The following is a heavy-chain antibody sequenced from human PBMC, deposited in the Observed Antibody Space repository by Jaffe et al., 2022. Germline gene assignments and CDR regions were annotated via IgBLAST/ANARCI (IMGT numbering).Heavy chain of an antibody. CDR2: IYHSGST. CDR1: GYSISSGYY. CDR3: ARAPPLDYYGSGSYEPYWYFDL. Sequence: QVQLQESGPGLVKPSETLSLTCAVSGYSISSGYYWGWIRQPPGKGLEWIGSIYHSGSTYYNPSLKSRVTISVDTSKNQFSLKLSSVTAADTAVYYCARAPPLDYYGSGSYEPYWYFDLWGRGTLVTVSS. V-gene: IGHV4-38-2*01. D-gene: IGHD3-10*01. J-gene: IGHJ2*01.